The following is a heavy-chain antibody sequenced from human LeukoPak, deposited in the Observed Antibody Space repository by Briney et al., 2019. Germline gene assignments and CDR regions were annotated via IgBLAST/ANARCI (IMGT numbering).Heavy chain of an antibody. V-gene: IGHV3-30*02. D-gene: IGHD5-18*01. J-gene: IGHJ4*02. CDR2: IRYDGSNK. CDR3: AKARSGYSYGPYYV. CDR1: GFTFGSYG. Sequence: PGGSLRLSCAASGFTFGSYGMHWVRQAPGKGLEWVAFIRYDGSNKYYADSVKGRFTISRDNSKNTLYLQMNSLRAEDTAVYYCAKARSGYSYGPYYVWGQGTLVTVSS.